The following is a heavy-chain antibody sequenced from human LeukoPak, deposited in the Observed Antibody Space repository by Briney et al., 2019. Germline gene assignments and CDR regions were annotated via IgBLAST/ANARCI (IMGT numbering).Heavy chain of an antibody. D-gene: IGHD2/OR15-2a*01. CDR1: GFTFSSYA. CDR2: LSGSGDNT. J-gene: IGHJ4*02. Sequence: GGSLRLSCAVSGFTFSSYAMSWVRQAPGKGLEWVSSLSGSGDNTYYADSVKGRFTISRDNSKNTLYLQMNSLRAEDTAVYYCAKITPPRGAIGPFDYWGQGTLVTVSS. V-gene: IGHV3-23*01. CDR3: AKITPPRGAIGPFDY.